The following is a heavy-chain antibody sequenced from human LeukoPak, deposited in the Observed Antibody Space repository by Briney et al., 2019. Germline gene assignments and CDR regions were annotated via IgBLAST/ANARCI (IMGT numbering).Heavy chain of an antibody. CDR3: ATPGGIYYDIFDY. D-gene: IGHD3-22*01. Sequence: SETLSLTCTVSGGSISSSNYYWGWIRQPPGKGLEWIGSIYYSGSTYYNPSLKSRVTISVDTSKNQFSLKLSSVTAADTAVYYCATPGGIYYDIFDYWGQGTLVTVSP. V-gene: IGHV4-39*01. CDR1: GGSISSSNYY. CDR2: IYYSGST. J-gene: IGHJ4*02.